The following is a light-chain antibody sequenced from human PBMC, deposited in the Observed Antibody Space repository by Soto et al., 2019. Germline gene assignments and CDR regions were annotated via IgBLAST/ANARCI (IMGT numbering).Light chain of an antibody. Sequence: ITQSPATLSVSPGERVILSCRASQRISSWLAWYQQRPVKAPKLLIYDASSLESGVPSMFSGSGAGTEFPLTISSLQHEDVATYYCQQSRTFFQGTKVDIK. V-gene: IGKV1-5*01. CDR2: DAS. CDR3: QQSRT. J-gene: IGKJ1*01. CDR1: QRISSW.